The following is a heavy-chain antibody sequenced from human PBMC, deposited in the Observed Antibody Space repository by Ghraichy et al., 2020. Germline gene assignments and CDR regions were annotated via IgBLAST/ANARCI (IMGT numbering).Heavy chain of an antibody. CDR2: VNLNNGGT. J-gene: IGHJ4*02. CDR3: ASLGPETNSHSYEY. Sequence: ASVKVSCKTSGETSCTSDINWLRHVPGHGLEWIGYVNLNNGGTGYAPKLQGRVTVTWTSSLSTAYMDLRRLRFDDTAMYYCASLGPETNSHSYEYWGQGSLITVS. CDR1: GETSCTSD. V-gene: IGHV1-8*02. D-gene: IGHD2/OR15-2a*01.